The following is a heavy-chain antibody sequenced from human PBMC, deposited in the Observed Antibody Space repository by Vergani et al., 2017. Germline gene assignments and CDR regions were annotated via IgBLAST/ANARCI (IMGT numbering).Heavy chain of an antibody. CDR1: GFTFSSHA. Sequence: EVQLLQSEGAVVQPGGSLRLSCVASGFTFSSHAMSWVRQGHVPGLEWVSSIKNTGDITNYADSVKGRFTISRDNSKNTLYLQMNSLRLEDTAVYYCGRGSDNYNWGQGTLLTVSS. V-gene: IGHV3-23*01. CDR3: GRGSDNYN. CDR2: IKNTGDIT. J-gene: IGHJ4*02. D-gene: IGHD5-24*01.